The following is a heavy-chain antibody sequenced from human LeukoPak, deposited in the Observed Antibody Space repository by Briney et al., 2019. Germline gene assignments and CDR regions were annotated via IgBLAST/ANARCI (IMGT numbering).Heavy chain of an antibody. CDR2: IYNSGST. Sequence: SETLSLTCTVSGGSISIYYWSWIRQPPGKGLEWIGYIYNSGSTYYNPSLKSRVTISVDTSKNQFSLRLSSVTAADAAVYYCVRDRELNYWGQGTLVTVSS. D-gene: IGHD1-26*01. V-gene: IGHV4-59*01. J-gene: IGHJ4*02. CDR1: GGSISIYY. CDR3: VRDRELNY.